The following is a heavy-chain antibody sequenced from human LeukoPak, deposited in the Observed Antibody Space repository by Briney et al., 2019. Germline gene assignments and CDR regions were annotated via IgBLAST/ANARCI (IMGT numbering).Heavy chain of an antibody. J-gene: IGHJ4*02. D-gene: IGHD3-22*01. CDR1: GCTISSYD. CDR3: ARAFRSSGWTTDY. CDR2: IYTSGST. Sequence: AGTLSLTCTVSGCTISSYDLSWIRQAAGKGLEWIGRIYTSGSTNYNASLKSRVNMSVDTSKHQFSLKLSSVTAADTAVYYCARAFRSSGWTTDYWGQGTLVTVSS. V-gene: IGHV4-4*07.